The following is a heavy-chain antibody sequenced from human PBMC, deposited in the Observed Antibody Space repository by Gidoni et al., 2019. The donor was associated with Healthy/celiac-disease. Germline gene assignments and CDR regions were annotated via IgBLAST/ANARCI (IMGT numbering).Heavy chain of an antibody. D-gene: IGHD5-12*01. CDR2: INSDGSST. J-gene: IGHJ6*03. Sequence: EVQLVESGGGLVQPGGSLRLSCAASGFTFSSYWMHWVRQAPGKGLVWVSRINSDGSSTSYADSVKGRFTISRDNAKNTLYLQMNSLRAEDTAVYYCARNSGYDYEAATYYYYYMDVWGKGTTVTVSS. CDR3: ARNSGYDYEAATYYYYYMDV. CDR1: GFTFSSYW. V-gene: IGHV3-74*01.